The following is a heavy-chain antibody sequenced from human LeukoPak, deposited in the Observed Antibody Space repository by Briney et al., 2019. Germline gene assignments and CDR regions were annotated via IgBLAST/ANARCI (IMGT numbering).Heavy chain of an antibody. Sequence: PGGSLRLSCAASGFTFSDYYMGWIRQAPGKGLEWVPYISSSGSTIYYADSVKGRFTISRDNAKNLLYLQMNSLRAEDTAVYYCARDFSIGIHDAFDIWGQGTMVTVSS. CDR3: ARDFSIGIHDAFDI. J-gene: IGHJ3*02. V-gene: IGHV3-11*01. CDR2: ISSSGSTI. CDR1: GFTFSDYY. D-gene: IGHD2/OR15-2a*01.